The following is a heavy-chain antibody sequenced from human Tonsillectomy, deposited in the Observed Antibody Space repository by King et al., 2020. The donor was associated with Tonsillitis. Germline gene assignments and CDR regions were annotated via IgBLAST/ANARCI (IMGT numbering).Heavy chain of an antibody. CDR1: GYTFTDYY. Sequence: QLVQSGAEVKKPGASVTVSCKASGYTFTDYYMHWVRQAPGQGLEWMGWINPNSGGTNYAQKFQGRVTMTRDTSLSTAYRELRRLRSDDTAVYYCARVSHLTSGTYGHGADFDYWGQGTLVTVSS. CDR3: ARVSHLTSGTYGHGADFDY. CDR2: INPNSGGT. V-gene: IGHV1-2*02. D-gene: IGHD1-26*01. J-gene: IGHJ4*02.